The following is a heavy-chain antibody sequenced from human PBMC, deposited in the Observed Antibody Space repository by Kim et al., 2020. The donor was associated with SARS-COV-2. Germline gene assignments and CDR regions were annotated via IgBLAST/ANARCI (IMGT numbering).Heavy chain of an antibody. CDR2: INTNTGNP. V-gene: IGHV7-4-1*02. CDR3: AREQLVSFADYYYYYGMDV. CDR1: GYTFTSYA. Sequence: ASVKVSCKASGYTFTSYAMNWVRQAPGQGLEWMGWINTNTGNPTYAQGFTGRFVFSLDTSVSTAYLQISSLKAEDTAVYYCAREQLVSFADYYYYYGMDVWGQGTTVTVSS. D-gene: IGHD6-6*01. J-gene: IGHJ6*02.